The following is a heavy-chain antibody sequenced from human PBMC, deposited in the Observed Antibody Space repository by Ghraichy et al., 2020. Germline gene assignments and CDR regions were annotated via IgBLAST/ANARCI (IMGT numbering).Heavy chain of an antibody. CDR1: GGSFSGYY. CDR3: ARVKVADTKFYYYYGMDV. Sequence: SETLSLTCAVYGGSFSGYYWSWIRQPPGKGLEWIGEINHSGSTNYNPSLKSRVTISVDTSKNQFSLKLSSVTAADTAVYYCARVKVADTKFYYYYGMDVWGQGTTVTVSS. D-gene: IGHD6-19*01. CDR2: INHSGST. J-gene: IGHJ6*02. V-gene: IGHV4-34*01.